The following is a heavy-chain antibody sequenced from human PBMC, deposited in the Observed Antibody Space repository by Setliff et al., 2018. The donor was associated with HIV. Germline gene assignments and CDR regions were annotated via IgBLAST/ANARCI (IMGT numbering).Heavy chain of an antibody. V-gene: IGHV1-3*01. J-gene: IGHJ4*02. D-gene: IGHD5-12*01. CDR1: GYTFKSYD. Sequence: ASVKVSCKTSGYTFKSYDINWVRQAPGQRPEWMARINAGNGNREYSPKFQGRVTITADTSASTMYMELSSLRSEDTAVYYGARVGNNRLQFFDHWGQGTLVTVSS. CDR2: INAGNGNR. CDR3: ARVGNNRLQFFDH.